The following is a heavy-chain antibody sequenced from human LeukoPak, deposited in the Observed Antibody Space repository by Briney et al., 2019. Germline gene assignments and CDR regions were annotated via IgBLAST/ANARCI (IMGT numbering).Heavy chain of an antibody. CDR2: ISGVSSYI. CDR1: GFSFSSYS. V-gene: IGHV3-21*01. J-gene: IGHJ4*02. D-gene: IGHD6-6*01. Sequence: PGGSLRLSCAASGFSFSSYSMNWVRQAPGKGLEWVSSISGVSSYIYYADSVKGRFTISRDNAKNSLYLQMNSLRAEDTAVYYCAREEYSSSTYWGQGTLASVSS. CDR3: AREEYSSSTY.